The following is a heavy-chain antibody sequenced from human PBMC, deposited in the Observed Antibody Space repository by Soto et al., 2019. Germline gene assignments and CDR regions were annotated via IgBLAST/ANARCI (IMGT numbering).Heavy chain of an antibody. V-gene: IGHV1-2*04. Sequence: WPSVKVSCKASGYTFTGYYMHWVRQAPGQGLEWMGWINPNSGGTNYAQKFQGWVTMTRDTSISTAYMELSRLRSDDTAVYYCARDRVDIVATNPDDAFDIWGQGTMVTVSS. CDR3: ARDRVDIVATNPDDAFDI. CDR2: INPNSGGT. D-gene: IGHD5-12*01. J-gene: IGHJ3*02. CDR1: GYTFTGYY.